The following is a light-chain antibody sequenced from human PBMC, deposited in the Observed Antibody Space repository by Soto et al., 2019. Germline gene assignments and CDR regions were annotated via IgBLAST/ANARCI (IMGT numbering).Light chain of an antibody. J-gene: IGKJ1*01. Sequence: DLQMTQSPSTLSASVGDRVTITCRASQSISSWLAWYQQKPGKAPKLLIYKASSLESGVPSRFSCSGSGTEFTLTISSLQPDDFATYYCQQYNSSPTFGQGTKVE. V-gene: IGKV1-5*03. CDR2: KAS. CDR1: QSISSW. CDR3: QQYNSSPT.